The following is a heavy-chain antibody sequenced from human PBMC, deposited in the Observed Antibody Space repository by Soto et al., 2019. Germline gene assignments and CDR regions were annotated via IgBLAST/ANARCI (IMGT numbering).Heavy chain of an antibody. CDR2: IIPILGIA. CDR1: GGTFSSYT. J-gene: IGHJ3*02. V-gene: IGHV1-69*02. D-gene: IGHD6-19*01. Sequence: QVQLVQSGAEVKKPGSSVKVSCKASGGTFSSYTISWVRQAPGQGLEWMGRIIPILGIANYAQKFQGRVTIHADKSTSTAYMELSSLRSEDTAVYYCASRIAVAGQGDDAFDIWGQGTMVTVSS. CDR3: ASRIAVAGQGDDAFDI.